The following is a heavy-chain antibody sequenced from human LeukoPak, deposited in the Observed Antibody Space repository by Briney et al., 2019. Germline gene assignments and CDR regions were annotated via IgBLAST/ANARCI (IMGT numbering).Heavy chain of an antibody. CDR3: ASRLATAGIVDY. CDR2: IYSSGST. CDR1: GFTVSSNY. V-gene: IGHV3-53*01. Sequence: PGGSLRLSCAASGFTVSSNYMSRVRQAPGKGLEWVSVIYSSGSTYYADSVKGRFTISRDNSKNTLHLQMNTLRAEDTAVYYCASRLATAGIVDYWGQGPLVTVSS. J-gene: IGHJ4*02. D-gene: IGHD6-13*01.